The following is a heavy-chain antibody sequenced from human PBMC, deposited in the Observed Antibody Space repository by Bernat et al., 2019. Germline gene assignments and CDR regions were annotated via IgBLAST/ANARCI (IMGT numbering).Heavy chain of an antibody. Sequence: QVQLVESGGGVVQPGRSLRLSCAASGFTFSSYGMHWVRQAPGKGLEWVAVISYDGRNKYYADSVKGRFTISRDNSKNTLYLQMNSLRAEDTAVYYCAKDLRKISYGMDVWGQGTTVTVSS. CDR2: ISYDGRNK. J-gene: IGHJ6*02. V-gene: IGHV3-30*18. D-gene: IGHD3-10*01. CDR3: AKDLRKISYGMDV. CDR1: GFTFSSYG.